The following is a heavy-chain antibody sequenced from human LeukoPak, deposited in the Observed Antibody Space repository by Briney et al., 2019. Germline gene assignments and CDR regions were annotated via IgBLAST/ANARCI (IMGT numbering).Heavy chain of an antibody. CDR3: AKAAYYDILTGYPPYNWFDP. D-gene: IGHD3-9*01. Sequence: GGSLRLSCAASGFTFSSYAMHWVRQAPGKGLEYVSAISSNGGSTYYANSVKGRFTISRDNSKNTLYLQMNSLRAEDTAVYYCAKAAYYDILTGYPPYNWFDPWGQGTLVTVSS. CDR1: GFTFSSYA. CDR2: ISSNGGST. J-gene: IGHJ5*02. V-gene: IGHV3-64*01.